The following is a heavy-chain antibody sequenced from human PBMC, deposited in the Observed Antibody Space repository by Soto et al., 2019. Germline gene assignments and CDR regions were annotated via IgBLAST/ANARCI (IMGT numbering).Heavy chain of an antibody. CDR2: IFHSGST. CDR3: ARVYSGSHSDY. Sequence: PSETLSLTCAVSGGSIRSNNRWSWVRQPPGKGLEWIGEIFHSGSTNYNPSLKTRVTISVDKSKNQFSLKLSSVTAADTAVYYCARVYSGSHSDYWGQGTLVTVSS. J-gene: IGHJ4*02. CDR1: GGSIRSNNR. D-gene: IGHD1-26*01. V-gene: IGHV4-4*02.